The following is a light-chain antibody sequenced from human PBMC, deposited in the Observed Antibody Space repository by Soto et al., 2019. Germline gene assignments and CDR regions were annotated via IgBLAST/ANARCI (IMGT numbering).Light chain of an antibody. CDR1: SSDVGGYHY. CDR3: SSYTSSSTVL. V-gene: IGLV2-14*01. Sequence: QSALTQPASVSGSPGQSITISCTGTSSDVGGYHYVSWYQQHPGKAPKLMVYEVSYRPSGVSNRFSGSKSGNTASLTITGLQAEDEADYYCSSYTSSSTVLFGGETKVTVL. CDR2: EVS. J-gene: IGLJ2*01.